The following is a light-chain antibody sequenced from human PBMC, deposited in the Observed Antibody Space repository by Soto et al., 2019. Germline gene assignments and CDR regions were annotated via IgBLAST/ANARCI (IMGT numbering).Light chain of an antibody. CDR3: CSYAGSYTGV. J-gene: IGLJ1*01. Sequence: QSVLTQPRSVSGSPGQSVTISCTGTSSDVGAYDYVSWYQHHPGKAPKFMIYDVSKRPSGVPDRFSGSKSGNTASLTISGLQADDEADYYCCSYAGSYTGVFGTGTKLTVL. CDR1: SSDVGAYDY. CDR2: DVS. V-gene: IGLV2-11*01.